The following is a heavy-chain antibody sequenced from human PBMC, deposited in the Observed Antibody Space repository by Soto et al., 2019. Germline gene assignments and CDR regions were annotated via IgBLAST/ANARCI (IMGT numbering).Heavy chain of an antibody. CDR1: GFTFGNYW. Sequence: EVQLVESGGGLVQPWGSLRLSCAASGFTFGNYWMHWVRQAPGKGLVWVARINSDGSSTSYADSVKGRFNISRDNAKNTLYLQINRLRAEDTAMYYCTKVISTVGGDFDAWGQGTLVTVSS. V-gene: IGHV3-74*01. CDR2: INSDGSST. J-gene: IGHJ4*02. CDR3: TKVISTVGGDFDA. D-gene: IGHD3-16*01.